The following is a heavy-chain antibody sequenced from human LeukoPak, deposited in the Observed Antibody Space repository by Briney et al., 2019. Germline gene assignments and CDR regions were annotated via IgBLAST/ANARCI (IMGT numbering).Heavy chain of an antibody. J-gene: IGHJ3*02. CDR1: GGSISSYY. V-gene: IGHV4-59*08. Sequence: KPSETLSLTRTVSGGSISSYYWSWIRQPPGKGLEWIGYIYYSGSTNYNPSLKSRVTISVDTSKNQFSLKLSSVTAADTAVYYCARHQGRYCSSTSCYAFDIWGQGTMVTVSS. CDR3: ARHQGRYCSSTSCYAFDI. CDR2: IYYSGST. D-gene: IGHD2-2*01.